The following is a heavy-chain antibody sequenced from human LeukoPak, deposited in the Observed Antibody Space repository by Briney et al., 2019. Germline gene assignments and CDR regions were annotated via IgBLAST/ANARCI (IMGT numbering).Heavy chain of an antibody. CDR3: ASRHVDTAMVTLDY. D-gene: IGHD5-18*01. J-gene: IGHJ4*02. CDR1: GGTFSSYA. V-gene: IGHV1-69*13. CDR2: IIPIFGTA. Sequence: SVKVSCKASGGTFSSYAISWVRQAPGQGLEWMGGIIPIFGTANYAQKFQGRVTITADGSTSTAYMELSSLRSEDTAVYYCASRHVDTAMVTLDYWGQGTLVTVSS.